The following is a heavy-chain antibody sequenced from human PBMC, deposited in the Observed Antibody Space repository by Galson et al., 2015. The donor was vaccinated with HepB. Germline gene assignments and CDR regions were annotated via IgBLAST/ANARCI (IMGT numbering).Heavy chain of an antibody. CDR2: IGHTGEST. J-gene: IGHJ4*02. CDR1: GFTFSSYA. D-gene: IGHD3-9*01. V-gene: IGHV3-23*01. CDR3: VKREIDFAWDY. Sequence: SLRLSCAASGFTFSSYAMSWVRQAPGKGLEWVSTIGHTGESTFYADSVKGRFTISRDNSKNTLYLQMNNLRAEDTAVFYCVKREIDFAWDYWGQGTLVTVSS.